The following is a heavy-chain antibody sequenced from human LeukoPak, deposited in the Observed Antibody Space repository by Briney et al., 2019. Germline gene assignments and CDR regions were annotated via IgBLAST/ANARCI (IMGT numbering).Heavy chain of an antibody. CDR2: IWSDGSNK. J-gene: IGHJ4*02. V-gene: IGHV3-33*01. CDR1: GFTFSTFG. CDR3: ARVRGYCSSTNCYSDY. Sequence: GGSLRLSCAASGFTFSTFGMHWVRQAPGKGLEWVAVIWSDGSNKFYADSVKGRFTISRDNSKSTLYLQMNSLRAEDTAVYYCARVRGYCSSTNCYSDYWGQGNLVTVSS. D-gene: IGHD2-2*01.